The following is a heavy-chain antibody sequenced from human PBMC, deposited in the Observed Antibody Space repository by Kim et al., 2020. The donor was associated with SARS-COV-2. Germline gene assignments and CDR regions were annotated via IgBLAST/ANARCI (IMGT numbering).Heavy chain of an antibody. D-gene: IGHD5-12*01. V-gene: IGHV3-23*01. CDR1: GFSFCTFD. CDR2: IKRPDDSA. Sequence: GGSLRLSCVASGFSFCTFDMSWVRQAPGKGLKWVSVIKRPDDSAYYAESVKGRFTVSRDSARNTLYLQMNSLRVDDTAVYYCVKGAWLDYWGPGTLVTVSS. J-gene: IGHJ4*02. CDR3: VKGAWLDY.